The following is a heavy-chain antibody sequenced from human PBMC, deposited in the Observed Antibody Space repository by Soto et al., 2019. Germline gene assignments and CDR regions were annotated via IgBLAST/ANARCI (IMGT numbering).Heavy chain of an antibody. Sequence: SETVSPPWAVAGGSISSAGYDWSGIRQQPGTGLEWIGGIYYSGSTYYNPSRKSRVTTSVDTSNNRFSLKLRSLTAACTAVYDSSGAIRPFHHNSTYWAQATRVTASS. D-gene: IGHD1-1*01. CDR3: SGAIRPFHHNSTY. CDR2: IYYSGST. CDR1: GGSISSAGYD. J-gene: IGHJ4*02. V-gene: IGHV4-31*11.